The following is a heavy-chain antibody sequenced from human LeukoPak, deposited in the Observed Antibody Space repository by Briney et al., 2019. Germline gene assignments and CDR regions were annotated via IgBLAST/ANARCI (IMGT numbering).Heavy chain of an antibody. J-gene: IGHJ4*02. V-gene: IGHV3-23*01. D-gene: IGHD3-10*01. CDR2: ISGSGEST. Sequence: GGSLRLSCAASGFTFRSYAVSWFRQAPGKGLEWVSGISGSGESTYYADSVKGRFTISRDNSKNTLYLQMNSLRAEDTAVYYCAKDRQNYYGSGYYFDYWGQGTLVIVSS. CDR1: GFTFRSYA. CDR3: AKDRQNYYGSGYYFDY.